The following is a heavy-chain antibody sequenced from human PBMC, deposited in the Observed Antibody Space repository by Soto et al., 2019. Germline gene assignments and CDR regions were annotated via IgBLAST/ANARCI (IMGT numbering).Heavy chain of an antibody. CDR2: INHSGST. CDR1: GASFSGYY. CDR3: AKTPMTYDSSGYYSYYFDY. Sequence: PSETLSLTCAVYGASFSGYYWSWIRQPPGKGLEWIGEINHSGSTNYNPSLKSRVTISVDTSKNQFSLKLSSVTAADTAVYYCAKTPMTYDSSGYYSYYFDYWGQGTLVTVS. D-gene: IGHD3-22*01. V-gene: IGHV4-34*01. J-gene: IGHJ4*02.